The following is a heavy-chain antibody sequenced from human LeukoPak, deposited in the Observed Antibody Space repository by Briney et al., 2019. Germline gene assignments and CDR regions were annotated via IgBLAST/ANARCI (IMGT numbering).Heavy chain of an antibody. CDR2: IYYSGST. CDR1: GGSISSSSYY. Sequence: SETLSLTCTVSGGSISSSSYYWGWIRQPPGKGLEWIGSIYYSGSTYYNPSLKSRVTISVDTSKNQFSLKLSSVTAADTAVYYCASYDNLGWFDPWGQGTLVTVSS. D-gene: IGHD3-9*01. V-gene: IGHV4-39*07. J-gene: IGHJ5*02. CDR3: ASYDNLGWFDP.